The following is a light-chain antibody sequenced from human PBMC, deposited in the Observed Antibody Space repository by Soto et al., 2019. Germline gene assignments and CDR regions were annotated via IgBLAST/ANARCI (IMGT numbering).Light chain of an antibody. Sequence: DLQMTQSPSSLSASVGDRVTISCRASQSIISYLNWYQQKPGKAPKLLIYAASSLQSGVPSRFSGSGSGTDFTLSISSLQPEDFATYYCQQSYNSPRTFGPGTKVEIK. V-gene: IGKV1-39*01. CDR2: AAS. J-gene: IGKJ3*01. CDR1: QSIISY. CDR3: QQSYNSPRT.